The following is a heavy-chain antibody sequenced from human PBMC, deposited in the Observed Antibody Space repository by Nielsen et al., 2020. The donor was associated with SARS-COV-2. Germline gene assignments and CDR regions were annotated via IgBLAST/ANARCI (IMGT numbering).Heavy chain of an antibody. CDR1: GFTFSSYA. Sequence: GESLKISCAASGFTFSSYAMHWVRQAPGKGLEWVAVISYDGSNKYYADSVKGRFTISRDNSKNTLYLQMNSLRAEDTAVYYCARPYSGSYYGAFDIWGQGTMVTVSS. CDR2: ISYDGSNK. D-gene: IGHD1-26*01. V-gene: IGHV3-30-3*01. CDR3: ARPYSGSYYGAFDI. J-gene: IGHJ3*02.